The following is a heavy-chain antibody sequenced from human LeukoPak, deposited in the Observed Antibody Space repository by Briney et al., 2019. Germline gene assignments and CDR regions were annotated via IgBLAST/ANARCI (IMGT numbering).Heavy chain of an antibody. CDR3: TMGLWFGELYLDY. D-gene: IGHD3-10*01. CDR1: RFTFSSYG. Sequence: GGSLRLSCAASRFTFSSYGMRWVRQAPGKGLEWVAIISYDGSNKYYADSVKGRFTISRDNSKNTLYLQMKSLKNEDTAVYYCTMGLWFGELYLDYWGQGTLVTVSS. J-gene: IGHJ4*02. CDR2: ISYDGSNK. V-gene: IGHV3-30*03.